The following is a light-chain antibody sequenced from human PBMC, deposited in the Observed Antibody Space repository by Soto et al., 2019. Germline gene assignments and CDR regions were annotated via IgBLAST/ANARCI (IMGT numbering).Light chain of an antibody. CDR1: QSISSY. Sequence: DIQMTQSPSSLSASVGDRVTITCRASQSISSYLNWYQQKPGKAPKLLIYAASSLQSGVPSRFSGSGSGTDFTLTISSLQPADLATYYCQPSYSTPFTFGPGTKVDIK. V-gene: IGKV1-39*01. CDR3: QPSYSTPFT. CDR2: AAS. J-gene: IGKJ3*01.